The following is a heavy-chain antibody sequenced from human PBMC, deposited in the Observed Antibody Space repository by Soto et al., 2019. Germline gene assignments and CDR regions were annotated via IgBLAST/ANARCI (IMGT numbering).Heavy chain of an antibody. J-gene: IGHJ5*02. Sequence: ASVKVSCKASGGTFSSYTISWVRQAPGQGLEWMGRIIPILGIANYAQKFQGRVTITADKSTSTAYMELSSLRSEDTAVYYCARSYCSGGSCLNWFDPWGQGTLVTVSS. CDR3: ARSYCSGGSCLNWFDP. D-gene: IGHD2-15*01. CDR2: IIPILGIA. V-gene: IGHV1-69*02. CDR1: GGTFSSYT.